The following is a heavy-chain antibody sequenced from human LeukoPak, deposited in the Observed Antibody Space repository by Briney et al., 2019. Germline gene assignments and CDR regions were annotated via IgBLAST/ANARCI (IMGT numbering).Heavy chain of an antibody. CDR3: ARGHWYVFY. Sequence: PGGSLRLSCAASGFTFRTYWMSWVRQAPGKGLEWVASIREDGGEKYYVDSVKGRFTISRDNAKNSLYLQMNSLRAEDTAVYYCARGHWYVFYWGQGTLVTVSS. CDR2: IREDGGEK. CDR1: GFTFRTYW. D-gene: IGHD2-8*02. V-gene: IGHV3-7*01. J-gene: IGHJ4*02.